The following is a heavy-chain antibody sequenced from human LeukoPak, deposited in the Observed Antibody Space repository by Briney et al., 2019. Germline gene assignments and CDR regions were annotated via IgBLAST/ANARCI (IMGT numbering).Heavy chain of an antibody. Sequence: PSETLSLTCTVSGGSISSYYWSWIRQPPGKGLEWIGEINHSGSTNYNPSLKSRVTISVDTSKNQFSLKLSSVTAADTAVYYCARGRGYGSPPGVVWGQGTLVTVSS. V-gene: IGHV4-34*01. CDR2: INHSGST. CDR1: GGSISSYY. J-gene: IGHJ4*02. CDR3: ARGRGYGSPPGVV. D-gene: IGHD4-17*01.